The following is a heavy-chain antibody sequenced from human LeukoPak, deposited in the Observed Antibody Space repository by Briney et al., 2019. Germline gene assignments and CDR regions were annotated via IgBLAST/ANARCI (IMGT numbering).Heavy chain of an antibody. CDR2: IRYDGSNK. V-gene: IGHV3-30*02. CDR3: ARDASRGWDN. D-gene: IGHD6-19*01. Sequence: PGGSLRPSCAASGFTFSSYGMHWVRQAPGKGLEWVAFIRYDGSNKYYADSVKGRFTISRDNSKNTLYLQMNSLRAEDTAVYYCARDASRGWDNWGQGTLVTVSS. CDR1: GFTFSSYG. J-gene: IGHJ4*02.